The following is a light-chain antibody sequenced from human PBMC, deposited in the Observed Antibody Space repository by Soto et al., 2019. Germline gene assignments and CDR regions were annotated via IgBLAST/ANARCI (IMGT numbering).Light chain of an antibody. J-gene: IGKJ1*01. CDR1: QSVLYSSNNKNY. Sequence: DIVMTQSPDSLAVSLGKRATINRKSSQSVLYSSNNKNYLAWYQQKPGQPPKLLIYWASTRESGVPDRFSGSGSGTDFTLTISSLQAEDVAVYYCQQYYSPWTFGQGTKVEIK. CDR3: QQYYSPWT. CDR2: WAS. V-gene: IGKV4-1*01.